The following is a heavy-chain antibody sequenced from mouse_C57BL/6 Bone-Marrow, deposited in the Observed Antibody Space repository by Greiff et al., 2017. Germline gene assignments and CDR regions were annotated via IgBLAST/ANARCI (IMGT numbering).Heavy chain of an antibody. CDR2: IRNKANGYTT. D-gene: IGHD4-1*01. V-gene: IGHV7-3*01. CDR3: ARYVPLPHPNWEGAMDY. Sequence: EVKLVESGGGLVQPGGSLSLSCAASGFTFTDYYMSWVRQPPGKELEWLGFIRNKANGYTTEYSASVKGRFTISRDNSQSILYLQMNALRAEDSATYYCARYVPLPHPNWEGAMDYWGQGTSVTVSS. CDR1: GFTFTDYY. J-gene: IGHJ4*01.